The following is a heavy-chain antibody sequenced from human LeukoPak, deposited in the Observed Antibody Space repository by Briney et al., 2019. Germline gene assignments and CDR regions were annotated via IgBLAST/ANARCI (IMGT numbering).Heavy chain of an antibody. D-gene: IGHD6-19*01. CDR3: ARLSSKQWLGHPVDY. Sequence: GESLKISWRGSGYSFTSYLLSWVRQMPGKGLELVGMIHPSDSYTNYSPSFQGHVTISADKSISTAYLQWSSLKAYDTAMYYCARLSSKQWLGHPVDYWGQGTLVTVSS. CDR2: IHPSDSYT. J-gene: IGHJ4*02. V-gene: IGHV5-10-1*01. CDR1: GYSFTSYL.